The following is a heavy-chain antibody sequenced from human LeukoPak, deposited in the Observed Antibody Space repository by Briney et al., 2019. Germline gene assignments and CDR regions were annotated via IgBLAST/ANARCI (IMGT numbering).Heavy chain of an antibody. CDR1: GYTFTSYG. J-gene: IGHJ5*02. V-gene: IGHV1-18*01. CDR2: ISAYNGNT. D-gene: IGHD6-19*01. Sequence: GASVKVSCKASGYTFTSYGISWVRQAPGQGLELMGWISAYNGNTNYAQKLQGRVTMTTDTSTSTAYMELSSLRSEDTAVYYCAREQWLVRGWFDPWGQGTLVTVSS. CDR3: AREQWLVRGWFDP.